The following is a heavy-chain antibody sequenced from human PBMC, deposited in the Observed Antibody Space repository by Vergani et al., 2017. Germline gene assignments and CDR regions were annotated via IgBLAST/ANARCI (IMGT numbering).Heavy chain of an antibody. D-gene: IGHD6-19*01. J-gene: IGHJ5*02. CDR1: GDSINSGDHY. Sequence: QVQLQESGPGLLKPSQTLYLTCTVSGDSINSGDHYWSWIRQPPGKGLEWIGYIYYSGSASYNPSLKSRLSISVDTSKNQFSLKLNSVTAADTAVYYCARVRIAXTGTSIVGAWFDPWGQGTLVTVSS. CDR3: ARVRIAXTGTSIVGAWFDP. CDR2: IYYSGSA. V-gene: IGHV4-30-4*08.